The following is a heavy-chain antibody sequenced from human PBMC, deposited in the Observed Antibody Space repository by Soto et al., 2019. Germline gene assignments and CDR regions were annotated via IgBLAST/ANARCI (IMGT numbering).Heavy chain of an antibody. Sequence: EVQLVESGGGLVKPGWSLRISCAASGFNFSNYGMNWVRQATGKGLEWVSSISSGSSYIFYAVSVKGRFTISRDNDENSLELQMTSLTAEDSAVYYCARDPGSGWEYLQHWGQGTLVTVSS. J-gene: IGHJ1*01. V-gene: IGHV3-21*02. CDR3: ARDPGSGWEYLQH. CDR2: ISSGSSYI. D-gene: IGHD6-19*01. CDR1: GFNFSNYG.